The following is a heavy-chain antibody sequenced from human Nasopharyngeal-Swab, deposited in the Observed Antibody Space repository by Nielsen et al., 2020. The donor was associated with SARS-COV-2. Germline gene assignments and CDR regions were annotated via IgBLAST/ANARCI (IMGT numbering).Heavy chain of an antibody. CDR3: AKRRSNDNYGMDV. Sequence: GGSLRLSCAASGFTFSSYSMHWVRQVPGKGLLWVAHIDSDGSSTTYADSVKGRFTISRDNAKNTLYLQMNSLRAEDTAVYYCAKRRSNDNYGMDVWGQGTTVTVSS. CDR1: GFTFSSYS. CDR2: IDSDGSST. J-gene: IGHJ6*02. D-gene: IGHD2-8*01. V-gene: IGHV3-74*01.